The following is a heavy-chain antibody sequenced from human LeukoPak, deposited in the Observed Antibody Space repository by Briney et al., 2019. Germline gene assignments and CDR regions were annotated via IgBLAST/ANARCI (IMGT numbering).Heavy chain of an antibody. CDR3: ARPYSSGWYSIDY. Sequence: GRSLRLSCAASGFTFNSYAMHWVRQAPGKGLEWVAVISYDGSNKYYADSVKGRFTISRDNSKNTLYLQMNSLRAEDTAVYYCARPYSSGWYSIDYWGQGTLVTVSS. CDR2: ISYDGSNK. V-gene: IGHV3-30-3*01. J-gene: IGHJ4*02. CDR1: GFTFNSYA. D-gene: IGHD6-19*01.